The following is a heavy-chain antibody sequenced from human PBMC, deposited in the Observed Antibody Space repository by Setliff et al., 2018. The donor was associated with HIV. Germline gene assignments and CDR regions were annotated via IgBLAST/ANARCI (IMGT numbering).Heavy chain of an antibody. J-gene: IGHJ6*03. CDR3: TTVEYNWNRDIYYMDV. D-gene: IGHD1-20*01. V-gene: IGHV3-15*01. CDR2: IKSKTDGGTT. Sequence: LRLSCAASGFTFSNAWMSWVRQAPGKGLEWVGRIKSKTDGGTTDYAAPVKGRFTISRDDSKNTLYLQMNSLKTEDTAVYYCTTVEYNWNRDIYYMDVWGKGTTVTVSS. CDR1: GFTFSNAW.